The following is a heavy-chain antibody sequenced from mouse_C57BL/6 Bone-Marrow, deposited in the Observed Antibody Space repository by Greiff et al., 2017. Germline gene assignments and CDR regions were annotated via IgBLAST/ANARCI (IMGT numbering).Heavy chain of an antibody. CDR3: ARDYYGSSYAMDY. CDR1: GYTFTSYT. Sequence: SGAELARPGASVKMSCKASGYTFTSYTMHWVKQRPGQGLEWIGYINPSSGYTKYNQKFKDKATLTADKSSSTAYMQLSSLTSEDSAVYYCARDYYGSSYAMDYWGQGTSVTVSS. D-gene: IGHD1-1*01. CDR2: INPSSGYT. V-gene: IGHV1-4*01. J-gene: IGHJ4*01.